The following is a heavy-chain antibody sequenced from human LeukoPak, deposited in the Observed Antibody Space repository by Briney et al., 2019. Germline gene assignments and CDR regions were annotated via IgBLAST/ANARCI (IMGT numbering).Heavy chain of an antibody. Sequence: GESLKISCESSGYSFTSYWIGWVRQMPGKVLEWMGIIYPGDSNTRYSPSFQGQVTISADKSISTAYLQWSSLKASDSAMYYCVQCGGDCYTSSHWGQGTLVTVSS. D-gene: IGHD2-21*02. CDR3: VQCGGDCYTSSH. V-gene: IGHV5-51*01. CDR2: IYPGDSNT. J-gene: IGHJ4*02. CDR1: GYSFTSYW.